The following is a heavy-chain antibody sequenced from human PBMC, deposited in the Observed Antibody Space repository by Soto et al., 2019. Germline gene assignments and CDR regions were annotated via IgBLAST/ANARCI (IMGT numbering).Heavy chain of an antibody. J-gene: IGHJ4*02. D-gene: IGHD3-22*01. CDR1: GGSISGYY. V-gene: IGHV4-30-4*01. CDR2: IYYSGST. CDR3: ARGSYYYDSSGYYQY. Sequence: SETLSLTCTVSGGSISGYYWSWIRQPPGKGLGWIGSIYYSGSTYYNPSPKSRVTISVDTSKNQFSLKLSSVTAADTAVYYCARGSYYYDSSGYYQYWGQGTLVTVSS.